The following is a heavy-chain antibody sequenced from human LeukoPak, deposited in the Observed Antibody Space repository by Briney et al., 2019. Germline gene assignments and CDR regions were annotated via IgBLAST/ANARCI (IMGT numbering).Heavy chain of an antibody. D-gene: IGHD6-6*01. J-gene: IGHJ5*02. Sequence: TLSLTCTVSGGSISSGSYYWSWIRQPAGKGLEWIGRIYTSGSTNYNPSLKSRVTISVDTSKNQFSLKLSSVTAADTAVYYCARDVPPGSIAGDWFDPWGQGTLVTVSS. CDR3: ARDVPPGSIAGDWFDP. CDR1: GGSISSGSYY. CDR2: IYTSGST. V-gene: IGHV4-61*02.